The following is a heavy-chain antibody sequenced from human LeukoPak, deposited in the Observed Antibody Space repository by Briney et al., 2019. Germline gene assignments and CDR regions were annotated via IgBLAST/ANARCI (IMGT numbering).Heavy chain of an antibody. CDR2: INPNSGGT. CDR3: ARDAAGYYGMDV. J-gene: IGHJ6*02. CDR1: GYTFTGYY. V-gene: IGHV1-2*04. Sequence: ASVKVSCKASGYTFTGYYMHWVRQAPGQGLEWMGWINPNSGGTNCAQKFQGWVTMTRDTSISTAYMELSRLRSDDTAVYYCARDAAGYYGMDVWGQGTTVTVSS.